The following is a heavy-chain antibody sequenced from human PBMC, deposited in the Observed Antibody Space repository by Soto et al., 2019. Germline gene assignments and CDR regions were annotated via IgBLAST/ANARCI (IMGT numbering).Heavy chain of an antibody. V-gene: IGHV1-8*01. CDR2: MNPNSGNA. CDR1: GYTFTSYD. Sequence: ASVKVSCKASGYTFTSYDINWVRQATGQGLEWMGWMNPNSGNAGYAQKFQGRVTMTRNTSISTAYMELSSLRSEDTAVYYCARDIVVVMTGYYYGMDVWGQGTTVTVSS. CDR3: ARDIVVVMTGYYYGMDV. D-gene: IGHD3-22*01. J-gene: IGHJ6*02.